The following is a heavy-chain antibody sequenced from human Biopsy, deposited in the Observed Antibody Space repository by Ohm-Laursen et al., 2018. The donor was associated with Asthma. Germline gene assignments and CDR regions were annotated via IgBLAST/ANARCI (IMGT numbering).Heavy chain of an antibody. J-gene: IGHJ4*02. D-gene: IGHD4-17*01. CDR3: ASDFPKDYVRYNFQF. V-gene: IGHV1-69*06. Sequence: GSSVKVSCKASGGMFGNYAISWVRQAPGLGLEWMGGISPIFGSSNYAQRFQGRVTITADIFTRTVYIELSSLSSDDTAVYYCASDFPKDYVRYNFQFWGQGTLVAVSS. CDR1: GGMFGNYA. CDR2: ISPIFGSS.